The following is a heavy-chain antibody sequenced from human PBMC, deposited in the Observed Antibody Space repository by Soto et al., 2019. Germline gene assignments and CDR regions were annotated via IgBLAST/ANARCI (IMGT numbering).Heavy chain of an antibody. J-gene: IGHJ4*02. CDR2: IYYSGST. CDR3: ARTSSVTTAFFDS. V-gene: IGHV4-39*01. D-gene: IGHD4-17*01. Sequence: SETLSLTCTVSGGSISSSSYYWGWIRQPPGKGLEWIGSIYYSGSTYYNPSLKSRVTISVDTSKNQFSLKLSSVTAADTAVYYCARTSSVTTAFFDSWGQATLVTVSS. CDR1: GGSISSSSYY.